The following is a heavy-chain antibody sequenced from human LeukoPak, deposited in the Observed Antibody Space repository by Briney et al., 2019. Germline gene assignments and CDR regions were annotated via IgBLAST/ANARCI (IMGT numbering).Heavy chain of an antibody. V-gene: IGHV3-30*02. CDR1: GFTFSTYN. Sequence: GGSLRLSCAAPGFTFSTYNMHWVRQVPGKGLEWVALVVSDESNKYHADSVKGRFTISRDNSKNALFLQMNSLRDEDTAVYYCAKDSGYSYGHGLDYWGQGTLVTVSS. CDR2: VVSDESNK. CDR3: AKDSGYSYGHGLDY. D-gene: IGHD5-18*01. J-gene: IGHJ4*02.